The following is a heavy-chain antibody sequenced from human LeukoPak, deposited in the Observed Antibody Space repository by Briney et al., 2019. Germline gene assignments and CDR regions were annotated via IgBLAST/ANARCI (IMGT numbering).Heavy chain of an antibody. V-gene: IGHV4-4*07. CDR1: GGSISSYY. CDR2: IYTSGST. Sequence: SETLSLTCTVSGGSISSYYWSWIRQPAGKGLEWIGRIYTSGSTNYNPSLKSRVTMSVGTSKNQFSLKLSSVTAADTAVYYCARGSLVGATRFFDYWGQGTLATVSS. J-gene: IGHJ4*02. CDR3: ARGSLVGATRFFDY. D-gene: IGHD1-26*01.